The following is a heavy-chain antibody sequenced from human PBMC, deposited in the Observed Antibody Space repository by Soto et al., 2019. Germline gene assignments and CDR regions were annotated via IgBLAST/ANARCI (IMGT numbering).Heavy chain of an antibody. CDR3: ARGPYYYGSGSRRYYYYYYYMDV. CDR2: MNPNSGNT. V-gene: IGHV1-8*01. CDR1: GYTFTSYD. Sequence: ASVKVSCKASGYTFTSYDINWVRQATGQGLEWMGWMNPNSGNTGYAQKFQGRVTMTRNTSISTAYMELSSLRSEDTAVYYCARGPYYYGSGSRRYYYYYYYMDVWGKGTTVTVSS. J-gene: IGHJ6*03. D-gene: IGHD3-10*01.